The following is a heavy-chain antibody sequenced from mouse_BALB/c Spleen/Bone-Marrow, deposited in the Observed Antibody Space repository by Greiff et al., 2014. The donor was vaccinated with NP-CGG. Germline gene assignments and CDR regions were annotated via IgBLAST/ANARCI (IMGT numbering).Heavy chain of an antibody. CDR3: ANYYGSSSY. CDR2: IHPNSGNT. CDR1: GYTFTSSW. D-gene: IGHD1-1*01. V-gene: IGHV1S130*01. J-gene: IGHJ2*01. Sequence: KQSGSVLVRPGASVKLSCKASGYTFTSSWMHWAKQRPGQGLEWIGEIHPNSGNTNYNEKFKGKATLTVDTSSSTAYVDLSSLTSEDSAVYYCANYYGSSSYWGQGTTLTVSS.